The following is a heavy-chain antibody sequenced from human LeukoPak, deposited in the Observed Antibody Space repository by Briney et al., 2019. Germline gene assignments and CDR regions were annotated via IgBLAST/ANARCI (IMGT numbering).Heavy chain of an antibody. CDR1: GFTFSNYA. Sequence: GRSLRLSCAASGFTFSNYAIHWVRQAPGKGLEWVALISYDGSNKYYADSVKGRFTISRDNSKNTLYLQMNSLRADDTAVNYCAREDSSGYYYFDYWGQGTLVTVSS. J-gene: IGHJ4*02. CDR2: ISYDGSNK. D-gene: IGHD3-22*01. CDR3: AREDSSGYYYFDY. V-gene: IGHV3-30*01.